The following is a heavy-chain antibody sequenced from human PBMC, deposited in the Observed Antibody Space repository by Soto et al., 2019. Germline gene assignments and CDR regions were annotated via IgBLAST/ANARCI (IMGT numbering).Heavy chain of an antibody. D-gene: IGHD2-15*01. CDR2: ISWNSGSI. V-gene: IGHV3-9*01. CDR1: GFTFDDYA. J-gene: IGHJ6*03. CDR3: AKDSMVAGRQRDYYYYYYMDV. Sequence: EVQLVESGGGLVQPGRSLRLSCAASGFTFDDYAMHWVRQAPGKGLEWVSGISWNSGSIGYADSVKGRFTISRDNAKNALYLQMNSLRAEDTALYYCAKDSMVAGRQRDYYYYYYMDVWGKGTTVTVSS.